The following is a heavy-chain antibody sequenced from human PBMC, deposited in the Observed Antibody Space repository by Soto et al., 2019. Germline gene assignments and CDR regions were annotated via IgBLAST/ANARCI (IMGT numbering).Heavy chain of an antibody. Sequence: SETLSLTCAVYGGSFSGYYWSWIRQPPGKGLEWIGEINHSGSTNYNPSLKSRVTISVDTSKNQFSLKLSSVTAADTAVYYCAGGDDYGYYYGMDVWGQGTTVTVSS. CDR2: INHSGST. CDR1: GGSFSGYY. D-gene: IGHD4-17*01. V-gene: IGHV4-34*01. CDR3: AGGDDYGYYYGMDV. J-gene: IGHJ6*02.